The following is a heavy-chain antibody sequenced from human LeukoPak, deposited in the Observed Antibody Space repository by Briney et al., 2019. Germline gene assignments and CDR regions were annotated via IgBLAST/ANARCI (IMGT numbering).Heavy chain of an antibody. Sequence: GGSLRLSCAASGFTFDYYTMHWVRQAPGKGLEWVSLITWDGSNTFYADSVKGRFTISRDNSKNSLYLQMSGLRTEDTALYFCTKDIGYQVLHPHFDYWGRGTLVTVSS. J-gene: IGHJ4*02. CDR1: GFTFDYYT. CDR3: TKDIGYQVLHPHFDY. D-gene: IGHD4/OR15-4a*01. CDR2: ITWDGSNT. V-gene: IGHV3-43*01.